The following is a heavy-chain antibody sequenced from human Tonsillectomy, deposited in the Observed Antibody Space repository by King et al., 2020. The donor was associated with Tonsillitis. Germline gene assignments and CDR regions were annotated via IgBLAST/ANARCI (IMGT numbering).Heavy chain of an antibody. Sequence: VQLVESGGGLVQPGGSLRLSCAASGFTFSSYAMSWVRQAPGKGLEWVSAISNSGGTIYYADSVKGRFTISRANSKNTLYLQMNSLRAEDTAVYYCANGAKSGYYIPFYGGMDVWGQGTTVTVSS. D-gene: IGHD3-22*01. CDR1: GFTFSSYA. CDR2: ISNSGGTI. V-gene: IGHV3-23*04. J-gene: IGHJ6*02. CDR3: ANGAKSGYYIPFYGGMDV.